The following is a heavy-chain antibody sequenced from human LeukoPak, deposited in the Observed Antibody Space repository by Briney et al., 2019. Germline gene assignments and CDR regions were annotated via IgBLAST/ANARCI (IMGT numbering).Heavy chain of an antibody. V-gene: IGHV3-23*01. D-gene: IGHD3-10*01. CDR3: AKFGGVLWFGEFSSWFDP. Sequence: PGGSLRLSCAASGFTFSSYGMSWVRQAPGKGLEWVSAISGSGGSTYYADSVRDRFTISRDNSKNTLYLQMNSLRAEDTAVYYCAKFGGVLWFGEFSSWFDPWGQGTLVTVSS. CDR1: GFTFSSYG. J-gene: IGHJ5*02. CDR2: ISGSGGST.